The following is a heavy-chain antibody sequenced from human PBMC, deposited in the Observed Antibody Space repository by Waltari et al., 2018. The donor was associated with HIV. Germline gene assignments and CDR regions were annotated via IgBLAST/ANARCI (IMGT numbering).Heavy chain of an antibody. CDR3: ARLGYCSSARCPSGYYYSYGMGV. CDR2: SHPVDWHT. V-gene: IGHV5-51*01. Sequence: EVQLVQSGAEVKKPGESLKISCKGSGYNFTTYWIGWVRQMPGKGLEWLGTSHPVDWHTRYSPAFRGQVTISADKSMSTAYLQWSSLQASDTAIYYCARLGYCSSARCPSGYYYSYGMGVWGQGTTVTVSS. CDR1: GYNFTTYW. D-gene: IGHD2-2*01. J-gene: IGHJ6*02.